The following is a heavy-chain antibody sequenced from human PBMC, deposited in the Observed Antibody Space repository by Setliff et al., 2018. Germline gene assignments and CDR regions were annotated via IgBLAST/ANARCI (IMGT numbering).Heavy chain of an antibody. V-gene: IGHV1-69*13. CDR2: IIPTSGTT. D-gene: IGHD1-26*01. CDR3: ATVNRGGYHSIYWYFAP. J-gene: IGHJ2*01. Sequence: GASVKVSCKASGYTFSHSGITWVRQAPGQGLEWMGRIIPTSGTTNYAQTLQGRVTFSADASTATAYMEVTSLRSEDTAVYYCATVNRGGYHSIYWYFAPWGRGTLVTVSS. CDR1: GYTFSHSG.